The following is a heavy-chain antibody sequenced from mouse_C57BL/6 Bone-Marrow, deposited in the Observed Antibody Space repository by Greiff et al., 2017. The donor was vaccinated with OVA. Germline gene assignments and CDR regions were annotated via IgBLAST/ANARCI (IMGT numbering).Heavy chain of an antibody. J-gene: IGHJ3*01. Sequence: QVQLQQPGAELVKPGASVKMSCKASGYTFTSYWITWVKQRPGQGLEWIGDIYPGSGSTNYNEKFKSKATLTVDTSSSTAYMQLSSLTSEDSAVYYCARRTFYDSSYGFAYWGQGTLVTVSA. D-gene: IGHD1-1*01. CDR1: GYTFTSYW. V-gene: IGHV1-55*01. CDR2: IYPGSGST. CDR3: ARRTFYDSSYGFAY.